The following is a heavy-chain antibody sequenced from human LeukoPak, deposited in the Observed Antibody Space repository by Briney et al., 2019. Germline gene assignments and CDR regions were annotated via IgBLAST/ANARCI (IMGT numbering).Heavy chain of an antibody. CDR1: GYTFTGYY. CDR2: INPNSGGT. V-gene: IGHV1-2*02. CDR3: AREKYCTNGVCYPYYYYGMDV. J-gene: IGHJ6*02. D-gene: IGHD2-8*01. Sequence: ASVKVSCKASGYTFTGYYMHWVRQAPGQGREWMGWINPNSGGTNYAQKFQGRVTMTRDTSISTAYMELSRLRSDDTAVYYCAREKYCTNGVCYPYYYYGMDVWGQGTTVTVSS.